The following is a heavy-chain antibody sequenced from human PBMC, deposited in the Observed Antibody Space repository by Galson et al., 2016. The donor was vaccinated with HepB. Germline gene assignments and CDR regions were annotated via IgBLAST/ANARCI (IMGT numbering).Heavy chain of an antibody. V-gene: IGHV4-39*01. CDR3: ASSTMVTNPDAFDS. Sequence: SETLSLTCTLSGDSMTSNIFYWGWIRQSPGKGLEWIGHFYSGSVTYNPSPQSRVTISVDIPKNQFYLKLRSVTVPDTAVYFCASSTMVTNPDAFDSWGHGTRVAVS. CDR1: GDSMTSNIFY. CDR2: FYSGSV. D-gene: IGHD4-17*01. J-gene: IGHJ3*02.